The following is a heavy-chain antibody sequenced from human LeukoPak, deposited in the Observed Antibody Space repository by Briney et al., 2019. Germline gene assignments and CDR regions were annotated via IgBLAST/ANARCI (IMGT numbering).Heavy chain of an antibody. D-gene: IGHD3-22*01. J-gene: IGHJ4*02. CDR3: ARDRYYYDSSGYLFDY. Sequence: SETLSLTCAVYGGSFSGYYWSWIRQPPGKGLEWIGEINHSGSTNYNPSLKSRVTMSVDTSKNQFSLKLSSVTAADTAVYYCARDRYYYDSSGYLFDYWGQGTLVTVSS. CDR2: INHSGST. CDR1: GGSFSGYY. V-gene: IGHV4-34*01.